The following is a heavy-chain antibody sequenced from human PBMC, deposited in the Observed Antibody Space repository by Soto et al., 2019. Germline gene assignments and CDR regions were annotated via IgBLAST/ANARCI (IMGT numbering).Heavy chain of an antibody. CDR1: GCTFSSYS. CDR3: ERVKKGSSSSDAFDI. Sequence: GWLRRSCAASGCTFSSYSMNGVRQAAGKGLEWVSSISSSSSYIYYADSVKGRFTISRDNAKNSLYLQMNSLRAEDTAVYYCERVKKGSSSSDAFDIWGQGTMVTV. CDR2: ISSSSSYI. V-gene: IGHV3-21*01. D-gene: IGHD6-6*01. J-gene: IGHJ3*02.